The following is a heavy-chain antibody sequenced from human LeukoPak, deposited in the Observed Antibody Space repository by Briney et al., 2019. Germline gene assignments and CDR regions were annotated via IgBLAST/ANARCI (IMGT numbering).Heavy chain of an antibody. V-gene: IGHV4-30-4*01. CDR1: GGSISSGDYY. D-gene: IGHD6-6*01. CDR2: IYYSGST. Sequence: PSETLSLTCTVSGGSISSGDYYWGWIRQPPGKGLEWIGYIYYSGSTYYNPSLKSRVTISVDTSKNQFSLKLSSVTAADTAVYYCARAKAARRYYYYYYGMDVWGQGTTVTVSS. CDR3: ARAKAARRYYYYYYGMDV. J-gene: IGHJ6*02.